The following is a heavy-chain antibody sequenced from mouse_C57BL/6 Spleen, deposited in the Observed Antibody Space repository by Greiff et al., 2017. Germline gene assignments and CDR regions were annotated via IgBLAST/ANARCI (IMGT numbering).Heavy chain of an antibody. CDR3: TREGASYFDY. V-gene: IGHV5-9-1*02. Sequence: EVMLVESGEGLVKPGGSLKLSCAASGFTFSSYAMFWVRQTPEKRLEWVAYISSGGDYIYYADTVKGRFTISRDNARNTLYLQMSSLKSEDTAMYYCTREGASYFDYWGQGTTLTVSS. J-gene: IGHJ2*01. CDR2: ISSGGDYI. D-gene: IGHD3-1*01. CDR1: GFTFSSYA.